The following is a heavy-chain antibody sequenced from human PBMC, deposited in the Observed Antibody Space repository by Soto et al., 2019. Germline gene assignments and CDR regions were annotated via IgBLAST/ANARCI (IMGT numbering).Heavy chain of an antibody. CDR2: IKQDGSEK. CDR3: ARDLWDILTGYSYDAFDI. V-gene: IGHV3-7*01. J-gene: IGHJ3*02. D-gene: IGHD3-9*01. Sequence: GGSLRLSCAASGFTFSSYWMSWVRQAPGKGLEWVANIKQDGSEKYYVDSVKGRFTISRDNAKNSLYLQMNSLRAEDTAVYYCARDLWDILTGYSYDAFDIWGQGTMVTVSS. CDR1: GFTFSSYW.